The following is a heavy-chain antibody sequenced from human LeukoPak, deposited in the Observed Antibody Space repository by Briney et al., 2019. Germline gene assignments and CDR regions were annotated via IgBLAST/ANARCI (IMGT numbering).Heavy chain of an antibody. Sequence: GGSLRLSCAASGFTFDDYGMSWVRQAPGKGLEWVSGINWNGGSTGYADSVKGRFTISRDSAKNSLYLQMNSLRAGDTAVYYCARVAAAGKGFDHWGQGTLVTVSS. D-gene: IGHD6-13*01. J-gene: IGHJ4*02. CDR2: INWNGGST. V-gene: IGHV3-20*04. CDR3: ARVAAAGKGFDH. CDR1: GFTFDDYG.